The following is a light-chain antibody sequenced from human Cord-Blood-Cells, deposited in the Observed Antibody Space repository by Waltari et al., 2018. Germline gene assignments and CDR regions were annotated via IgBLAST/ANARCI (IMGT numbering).Light chain of an antibody. J-gene: IGKJ1*01. CDR2: AAS. Sequence: DIQMTQSPSSLSASVGDRVTITCRASQSISSYLNWYQQKPGKAPKLLIYAASSLQSGVPSRFSGSGSGTDFTLTISSLQPEYFATYYCKQSYSTPKTFGQGTKVEIK. V-gene: IGKV1-39*01. CDR1: QSISSY. CDR3: KQSYSTPKT.